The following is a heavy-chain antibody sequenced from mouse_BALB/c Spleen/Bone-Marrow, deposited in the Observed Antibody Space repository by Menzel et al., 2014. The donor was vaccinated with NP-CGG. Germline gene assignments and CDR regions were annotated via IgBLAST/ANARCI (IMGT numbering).Heavy chain of an antibody. J-gene: IGHJ2*01. CDR2: IDPANGNT. V-gene: IGHV14-3*02. CDR3: ARYYYGYYFDY. Sequence: VQLQQSGAELVKPGASVKLSCTASGFNIKDTYMHWVKQRPEQGLEWLGRIDPANGNTKYDPKFQGKATITADTSSNTAYLQLSSLTSEDTAVYYCARYYYGYYFDYWGQDTTLTVSS. CDR1: GFNIKDTY. D-gene: IGHD1-1*01.